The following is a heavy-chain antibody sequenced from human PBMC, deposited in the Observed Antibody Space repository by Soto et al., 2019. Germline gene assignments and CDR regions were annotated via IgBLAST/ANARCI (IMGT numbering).Heavy chain of an antibody. J-gene: IGHJ6*02. CDR2: IISIFGTA. CDR3: ARDWEYCSRSSCSYYYGMDV. CDR1: GGTFSSYA. D-gene: IGHD2-2*01. V-gene: IGHV1-69*13. Sequence: ASVKVSCKASGGTFSSYAISWVRQPPGQGLEWMGGIISIFGTANYAQKFQGRVTITADESTSTAYMERSSLRSEDTAVYYCARDWEYCSRSSCSYYYGMDVWGQGTTVTVSS.